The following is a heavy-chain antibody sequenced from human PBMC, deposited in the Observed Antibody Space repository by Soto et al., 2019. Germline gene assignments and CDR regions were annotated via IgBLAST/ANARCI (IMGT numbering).Heavy chain of an antibody. CDR1: GFTFTNYV. V-gene: IGHV3-30*18. CDR2: ISYDGSNK. D-gene: IGHD1-26*01. Sequence: GAAMRLSCAASGFTFTNYVIHLVRQAPGKELEWVTVISYDGSNKYYADSVKGRFTIARDNSKNTLYLQMNSLRPEDTAVYYCAKDLGSGSYLFDAFDVWGQGTMVTVSS. J-gene: IGHJ3*01. CDR3: AKDLGSGSYLFDAFDV.